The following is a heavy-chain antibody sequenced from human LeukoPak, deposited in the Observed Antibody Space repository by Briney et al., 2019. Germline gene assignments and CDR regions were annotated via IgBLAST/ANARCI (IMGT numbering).Heavy chain of an antibody. J-gene: IGHJ4*02. CDR2: IIPIFGTA. CDR3: ARSGIPQRYSSGWSRGDYFDY. Sequence: ASVKVSCKASGGTFSSYAISWVRQAPGQGLEWVGRIIPIFGTANYAQKFQGRVTITTDESTSTAYMELSSLRSEDTAVYYCARSGIPQRYSSGWSRGDYFDYWGQGTLVTVSS. D-gene: IGHD6-19*01. V-gene: IGHV1-69*05. CDR1: GGTFSSYA.